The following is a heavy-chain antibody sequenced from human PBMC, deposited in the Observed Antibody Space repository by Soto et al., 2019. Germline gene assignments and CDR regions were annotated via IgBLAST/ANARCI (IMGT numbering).Heavy chain of an antibody. D-gene: IGHD3-10*01. CDR2: ISPFNGNT. V-gene: IGHV1-18*01. CDR1: GYPFTHYG. CDR3: ARDQSFARSYYYGIDF. J-gene: IGHJ6*02. Sequence: QVQLVQSGAEVKKPGASVKVSCKSSGYPFTHYGITWVRQAPGQGLEWMGWISPFNGNTNYGQTLQGRVTLTTDTSTSTVYMELRSLRSDDTAVYYCARDQSFARSYYYGIDFWGQGTTVTVSS.